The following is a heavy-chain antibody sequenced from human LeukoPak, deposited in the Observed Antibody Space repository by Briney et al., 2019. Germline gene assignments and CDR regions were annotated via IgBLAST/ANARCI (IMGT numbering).Heavy chain of an antibody. CDR1: GFTFSSYS. J-gene: IGHJ4*02. Sequence: PGGSLRLSCAASGFTFSSYSMNWLRQAPGKGLEWVSSISSNNNYIYYADSMKGRFIISRDNAKNSLYLQMNSLRAEDTAVYYCARDHYYDSTFDYWGQGTLVTVSS. CDR3: ARDHYYDSTFDY. CDR2: ISSNNNYI. V-gene: IGHV3-21*01. D-gene: IGHD3-22*01.